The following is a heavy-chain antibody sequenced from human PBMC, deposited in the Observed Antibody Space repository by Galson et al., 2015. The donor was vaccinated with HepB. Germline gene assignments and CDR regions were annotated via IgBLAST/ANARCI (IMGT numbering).Heavy chain of an antibody. CDR2: ISSSSSYI. D-gene: IGHD3-10*01. CDR3: ARGLTTGRTYYYGSGTEGGY. Sequence: SLRLSCAASGFTFSSYSMNWVRQAPGKGLEWVSSISSSSSYIYYADSVKGRFTISRDNAKNSLYLQMNSLRAEDTAVYYCARGLTTGRTYYYGSGTEGGYWGQGTLVTVSS. V-gene: IGHV3-21*01. CDR1: GFTFSSYS. J-gene: IGHJ4*02.